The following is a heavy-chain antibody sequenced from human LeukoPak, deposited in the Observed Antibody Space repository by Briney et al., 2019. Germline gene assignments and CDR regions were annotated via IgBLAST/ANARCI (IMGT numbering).Heavy chain of an antibody. J-gene: IGHJ4*02. CDR3: ARGGVTIFGVVINPLDFDY. CDR1: GYTFTSYD. D-gene: IGHD3-3*01. CDR2: MNPNSGNT. V-gene: IGHV1-8*01. Sequence: GASVKVSRKASGYTFTSYDINWVRQATGQGLEWMGWMNPNSGNTGYAQKFQGRVTMTRNTSISTAYMELSSLRSEDTAVYYCARGGVTIFGVVINPLDFDYWGQGTLVTVSS.